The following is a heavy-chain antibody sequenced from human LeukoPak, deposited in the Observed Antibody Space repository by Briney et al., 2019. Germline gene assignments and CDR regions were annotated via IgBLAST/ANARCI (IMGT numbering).Heavy chain of an antibody. D-gene: IGHD4-11*01. CDR1: GFVLSDYG. J-gene: IGHJ4*02. CDR2: ISNDGSNT. CDR3: TREAVQYYFDY. Sequence: PGGSLRLSCTASGFVLSDYGMHWVRQAPGKGLEWVAAISNDGSNTYYAGSVKGRFTISRDNSKNTLFLQMNSLRPEDTAVYYSTREAVQYYFDYWGQGTLVTVSS. V-gene: IGHV3-30*19.